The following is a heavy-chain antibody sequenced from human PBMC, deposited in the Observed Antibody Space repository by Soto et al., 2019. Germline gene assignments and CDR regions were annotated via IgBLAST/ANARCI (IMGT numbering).Heavy chain of an antibody. CDR1: GFTFSDYY. CDR3: AXGXXAAADYFDF. V-gene: IGHV3-11*05. J-gene: IGHJ4*02. CDR2: ISSSTSHT. Sequence: QVPLVESGGGLVKPGGSLRLSCAVSGFTFSDYYMTWIRQAPGKGLEWVSYISSSTSHTNYADSVKGRFTISRDNAKNSLFLQMNSLRAEDTAVYYCAXGXXAAADYFDFWGQGTLVTVSS. D-gene: IGHD2-2*01.